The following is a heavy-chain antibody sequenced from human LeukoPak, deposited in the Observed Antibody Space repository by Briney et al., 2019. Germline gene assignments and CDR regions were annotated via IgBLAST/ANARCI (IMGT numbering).Heavy chain of an antibody. V-gene: IGHV3-21*01. J-gene: IGHJ3*02. D-gene: IGHD3-22*01. CDR2: ISISSNYI. CDR3: AREPYDYDSSGYSLAFDI. CDR1: GFTFSRYS. Sequence: PGGSLRLSCAASGFTFSRYSMNWVRQAPGKGLEWVSSISISSNYIYYADSVKSRFTISRDNAKNSMYLQMNSLRAEDTAVYYCAREPYDYDSSGYSLAFDIWGQGKMGTVSS.